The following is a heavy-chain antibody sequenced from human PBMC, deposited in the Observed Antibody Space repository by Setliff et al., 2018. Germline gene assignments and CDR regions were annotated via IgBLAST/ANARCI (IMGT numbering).Heavy chain of an antibody. CDR1: GGSITDRNW. CDR3: ARQGTYCDGGGGSCFPPNY. V-gene: IGHV4-4*02. J-gene: IGHJ4*02. Sequence: SETLSLTCALSGGSITDRNWWNWVRQPPGKGLEWIGEMYHSGSTSFNPSLKSRVTISVDKSKSQFSLKLSSVTAVDTAVYYCARQGTYCDGGGGSCFPPNYWGQGTLVTVSS. CDR2: MYHSGST. D-gene: IGHD2-15*01.